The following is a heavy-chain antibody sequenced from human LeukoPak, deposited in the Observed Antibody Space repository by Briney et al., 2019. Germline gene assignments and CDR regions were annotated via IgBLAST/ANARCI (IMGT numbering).Heavy chain of an antibody. CDR1: GGSFSSYY. V-gene: IGHV3-33*08. CDR3: ARDYCSSTSCLFDY. J-gene: IGHJ4*02. CDR2: IWYDGTNK. Sequence: LSLTCAVNGGSFSSYYWSWIRQPPGKGLEWVALIWYDGTNKYYADSVKGRFTISRDNSKNTLYLQMNSLRAEDTAVYYCARDYCSSTSCLFDYWGQGTLVTVSS. D-gene: IGHD2-2*01.